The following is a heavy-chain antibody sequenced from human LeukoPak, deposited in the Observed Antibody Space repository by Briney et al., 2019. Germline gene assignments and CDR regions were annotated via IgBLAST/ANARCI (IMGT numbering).Heavy chain of an antibody. D-gene: IGHD5-24*01. CDR2: ISYDGSNK. V-gene: IGHV3-30*03. CDR3: ASRDSEEY. Sequence: GGSLRLSCAASGFTFSSYGMHWVRQAPGKGLEWVAVISYDGSNKYYADSVKGRFTISRDNSKNTLYLQMNSLRAEDTAVYYCASRDSEEYWGQGTLVTVSS. J-gene: IGHJ4*02. CDR1: GFTFSSYG.